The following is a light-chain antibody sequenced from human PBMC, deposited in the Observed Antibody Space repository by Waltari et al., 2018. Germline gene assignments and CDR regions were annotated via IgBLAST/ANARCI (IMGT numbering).Light chain of an antibody. Sequence: DIQMTQSPSSLSASVEDTVTITCRASQGIRSYLNWFQQKPGKAPQLLIYAATTLQSGVPSRFIGSGSGTEFTLTISILQPEDFAVYYCQQYDSYPLIFGGGTKVEIK. CDR2: AAT. J-gene: IGKJ4*01. CDR1: QGIRSY. V-gene: IGKV1-17*01. CDR3: QQYDSYPLI.